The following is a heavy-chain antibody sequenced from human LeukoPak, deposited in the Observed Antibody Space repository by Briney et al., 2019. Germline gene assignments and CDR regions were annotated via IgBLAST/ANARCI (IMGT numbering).Heavy chain of an antibody. V-gene: IGHV3-23*01. CDR1: GFTFSSYA. CDR2: ISGSGGST. D-gene: IGHD3-10*01. J-gene: IGHJ4*02. Sequence: GGSLRLSCVASGFTFSSYAMSWVRQAPGKGLEWVSAISGSGGSTYYADSVKGRFTISRDNSKNTLYLQMNSLRAEDTAVYYCAKLAAYYYGSGSLPDYWGQGTLVTVSS. CDR3: AKLAAYYYGSGSLPDY.